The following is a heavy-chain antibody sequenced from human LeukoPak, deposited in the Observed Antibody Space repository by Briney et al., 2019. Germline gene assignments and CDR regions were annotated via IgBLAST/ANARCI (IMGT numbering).Heavy chain of an antibody. Sequence: SETLSLTCTVSGASINSYYWTWLRQPPGQGVERIGNTYYSGSTNYNPSLKSRVTISVDTSKTTFFLKRSPVTAADTAVYYCARDSGTFHYWGQGTLVTVSS. J-gene: IGHJ4*02. CDR3: ARDSGTFHY. V-gene: IGHV4-59*01. D-gene: IGHD1-26*01. CDR2: TYYSGST. CDR1: GASINSYY.